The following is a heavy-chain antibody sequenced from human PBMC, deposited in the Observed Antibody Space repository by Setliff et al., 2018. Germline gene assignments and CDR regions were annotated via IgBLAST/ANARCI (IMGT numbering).Heavy chain of an antibody. J-gene: IGHJ6*02. Sequence: SETLSLTCAVSANTLSTSYYWGWVRQSPGKGLEWIGDIYKGGSTYYNPSLRSRVSMSLDTPKRQVSLNLNSVTAADTGVYYCATRTFAVIPHSGLGLDYFYGMDVLGRGTTVTVSS. V-gene: IGHV4-38-2*01. CDR2: IYKGGST. CDR3: ATRTFAVIPHSGLGLDYFYGMDV. CDR1: ANTLSTSYY. D-gene: IGHD2-21*01.